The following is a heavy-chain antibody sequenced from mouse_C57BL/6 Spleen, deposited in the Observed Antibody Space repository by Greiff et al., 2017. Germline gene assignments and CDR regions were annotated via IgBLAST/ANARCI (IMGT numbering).Heavy chain of an antibody. Sequence: QVHVKQPGAELVKPGASVKLSCKASGYTFTSYWMQWVKQRPGQGLEWIGEIDPSDSYTNYNQKFKGKATLTVDTSSSTAYMQLSSLTSEDSAVYYCARGRYGSSPYAMDYWGQGTSVTVSS. CDR2: IDPSDSYT. D-gene: IGHD1-1*01. V-gene: IGHV1-50*01. J-gene: IGHJ4*01. CDR3: ARGRYGSSPYAMDY. CDR1: GYTFTSYW.